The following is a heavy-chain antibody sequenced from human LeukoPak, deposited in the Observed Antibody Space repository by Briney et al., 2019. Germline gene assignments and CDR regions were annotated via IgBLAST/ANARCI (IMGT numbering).Heavy chain of an antibody. CDR3: ARAPSEIGGYYPEYFRH. CDR1: GFTFSSYW. D-gene: IGHD3-22*01. V-gene: IGHV3-74*01. CDR2: IKSDGST. Sequence: GGSLILSCTASGFTFSSYWMHWVRQAPGKGLVWVSRIKSDGSTNYADSVKGRFTISRDNAKNTLSLQMNSLRAEDTGVYYCARAPSEIGGYYPEYFRHWGQGTLVTVSS. J-gene: IGHJ1*01.